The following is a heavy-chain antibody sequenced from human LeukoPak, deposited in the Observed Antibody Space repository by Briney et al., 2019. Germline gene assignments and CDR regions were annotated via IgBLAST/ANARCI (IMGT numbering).Heavy chain of an antibody. CDR3: ARDRLHYDSLTGYPAD. CDR1: GFTVSSNY. D-gene: IGHD3-9*01. CDR2: IYSGGST. V-gene: IGHV3-66*01. Sequence: GESLRLSCSDSGFTVSSNYMRWVRQAPGKGLEWDSVIYSGGSTHYADSVKGRFTISRDNSKNTLYLQMSSLRAEDTGVYYCARDRLHYDSLTGYPADWGQGTLVTVSS. J-gene: IGHJ4*02.